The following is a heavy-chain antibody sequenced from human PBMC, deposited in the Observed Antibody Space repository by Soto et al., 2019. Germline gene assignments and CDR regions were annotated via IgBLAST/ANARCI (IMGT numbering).Heavy chain of an antibody. J-gene: IGHJ4*02. CDR3: ARGAPSGSYYKDGQPFDY. D-gene: IGHD3-10*01. Sequence: PSETLSLTCTVSGGSISSYYWSWIRQPPGKGLEWIGYIYYSGSTNYNPSLKSRVTISVDTSKNQFSLKLSSVTAADTAVYYCARGAPSGSYYKDGQPFDYWGQGTLVTVSS. CDR1: GGSISSYY. V-gene: IGHV4-59*01. CDR2: IYYSGST.